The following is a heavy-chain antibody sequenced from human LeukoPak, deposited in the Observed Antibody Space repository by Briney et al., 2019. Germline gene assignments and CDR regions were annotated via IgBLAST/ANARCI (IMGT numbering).Heavy chain of an antibody. CDR3: AKGDRGGYRGTDAFDL. D-gene: IGHD5-12*01. Sequence: PGGSLRLSCAASGFTFDDYALHWVRQVPGKGLEWVSGISWNSGSLGYADSLKGRFTISRDNAKTSVHLQMNSLRTEDTALYYCAKGDRGGYRGTDAFDLWGQGTMVTVS. CDR1: GFTFDDYA. V-gene: IGHV3-9*01. CDR2: ISWNSGSL. J-gene: IGHJ3*01.